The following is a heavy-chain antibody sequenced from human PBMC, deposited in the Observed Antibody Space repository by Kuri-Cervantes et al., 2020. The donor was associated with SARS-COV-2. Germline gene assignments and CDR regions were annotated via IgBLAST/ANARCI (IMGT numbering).Heavy chain of an antibody. V-gene: IGHV3-23*01. J-gene: IGHJ4*02. CDR3: AKGEEGPYGY. D-gene: IGHD3-16*01. Sequence: GESLKISCAASGFTFSSYSMNWVRQAPGKGLEWVSAISGSGGSTYYADSVKGRFTISRDNSKNTLYLQMNSLRAEDTAVYYCAKGEEGPYGYWGQGTLVTVSS. CDR1: GFTFSSYS. CDR2: ISGSGGST.